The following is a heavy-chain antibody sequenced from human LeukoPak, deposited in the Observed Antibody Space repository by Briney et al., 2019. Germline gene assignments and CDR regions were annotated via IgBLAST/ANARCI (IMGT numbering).Heavy chain of an antibody. D-gene: IGHD2-2*01. CDR2: ISGSGGST. CDR3: ARGLRQYQLQPTTD. V-gene: IGHV3-23*01. CDR1: GFTFSSYA. Sequence: PGGSLRLSCAASGFTFSSYAMSWVRQAPGKGLEWVSAISGSGGSTYYADSVKGRFTISRDNSKNTLYLQMNSLRAEDTAVYYCARGLRQYQLQPTTDWGQGTLVTVSS. J-gene: IGHJ4*02.